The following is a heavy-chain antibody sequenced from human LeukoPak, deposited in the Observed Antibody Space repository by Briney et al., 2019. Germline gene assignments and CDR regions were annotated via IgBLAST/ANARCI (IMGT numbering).Heavy chain of an antibody. CDR2: INTNTGNP. D-gene: IGHD6-13*01. Sequence: ASVKVSCKASGYTLTNYPMNWVRQAPGQGLEWMGRINTNTGNPTYAQGFTGRFVFSLDTSVSTAYLQINSLKAEDTAVYYCARDPVGSHGAFDIWGQGTMVTVSS. J-gene: IGHJ3*02. V-gene: IGHV7-4-1*02. CDR3: ARDPVGSHGAFDI. CDR1: GYTLTNYP.